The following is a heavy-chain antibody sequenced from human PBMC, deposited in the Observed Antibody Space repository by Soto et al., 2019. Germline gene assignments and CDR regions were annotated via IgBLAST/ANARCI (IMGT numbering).Heavy chain of an antibody. Sequence: CASVKVSCKASGYTFTGYYMHWVRQAPGQGLEWMGWINPNSGGTNYAQKFQGRVTMTRDTSISTAYMELSRLRSDDTAVYYCARGYYDFWSGYRHFDYWGQGTLVTVSS. CDR2: INPNSGGT. CDR3: ARGYYDFWSGYRHFDY. CDR1: GYTFTGYY. V-gene: IGHV1-2*02. J-gene: IGHJ4*02. D-gene: IGHD3-3*01.